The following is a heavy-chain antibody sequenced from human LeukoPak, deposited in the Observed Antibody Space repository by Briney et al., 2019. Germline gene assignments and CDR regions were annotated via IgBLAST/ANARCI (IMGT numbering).Heavy chain of an antibody. J-gene: IGHJ5*02. CDR2: MNPNSGNT. Sequence: ASVKVSCKASGYTFTSYDINWVRQATGQGLEWMGWMNPNSGNTGYAQKFQGRVTMTRNTSISTAYMELSSLRSEDTAVYYCARVLGYCNSTSCFNWFDPWGQGTLVTVSS. V-gene: IGHV1-8*01. CDR1: GYTFTSYD. CDR3: ARVLGYCNSTSCFNWFDP. D-gene: IGHD2-2*01.